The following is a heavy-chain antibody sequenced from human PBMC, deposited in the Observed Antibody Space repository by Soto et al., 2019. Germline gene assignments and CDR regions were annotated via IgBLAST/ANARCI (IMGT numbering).Heavy chain of an antibody. CDR3: TRRSEYDSGGYYYAYDY. CDR2: IRSKGNNFAS. CDR1: GFTFSDSA. Sequence: EVQVVESGGGLVQPGGSLTLSCAASGFTFSDSAMHWVRQASGKGLEWVARIRSKGNNFASAYAASVKGRFTISRDDAKNTVYLHMNNLNSEDTALYYCTRRSEYDSGGYYYAYDYWGQGTRFTVSS. J-gene: IGHJ4*02. V-gene: IGHV3-73*02. D-gene: IGHD3-22*01.